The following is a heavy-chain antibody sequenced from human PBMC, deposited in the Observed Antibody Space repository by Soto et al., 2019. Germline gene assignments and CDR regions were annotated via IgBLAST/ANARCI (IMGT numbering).Heavy chain of an antibody. Sequence: GGSLRLSCAASGFTFSSYAMSWVRQAPGKGLEWVSAISGSGGSTYYADSVKGRFTISRDNSKNTLYLQMNSLRAEDTAVYYCAKSNTYYYDSSGYYPVPPEYYFDYWGQGTLVTVSS. CDR3: AKSNTYYYDSSGYYPVPPEYYFDY. J-gene: IGHJ4*02. CDR1: GFTFSSYA. CDR2: ISGSGGST. V-gene: IGHV3-23*01. D-gene: IGHD3-22*01.